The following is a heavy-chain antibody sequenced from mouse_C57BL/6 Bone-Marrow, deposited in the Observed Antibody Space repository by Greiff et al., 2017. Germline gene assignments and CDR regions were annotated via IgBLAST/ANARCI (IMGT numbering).Heavy chain of an antibody. D-gene: IGHD2-1*01. CDR1: GYTFTTYP. J-gene: IGHJ2*01. CDR2: FHPYNDDT. CDR3: ARGGNYGGYYFDY. V-gene: IGHV1-47*01. Sequence: VKLMESGAELVKPGASVKMSCKASGYTFTTYPIEWMKQNHGKSLEWIGNFHPYNDDTKYNEKFKGKATLTVEKSSSTVYLELSRLTSDDSAVYYCARGGNYGGYYFDYRGQGTTLTGSS.